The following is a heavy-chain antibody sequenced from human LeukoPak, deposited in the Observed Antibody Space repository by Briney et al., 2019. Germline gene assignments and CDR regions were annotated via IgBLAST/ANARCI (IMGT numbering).Heavy chain of an antibody. D-gene: IGHD6-13*01. CDR1: GFTFSNAW. J-gene: IGHJ3*02. CDR3: TTDVWQQLVPRISADAFDI. Sequence: GGSLRLSCAASGFTFSNAWMSWVRQAPGKGVEGGGRIKSKTDGGTTDYAAPVKVRFTISRDDSKNTLYLQMNSLKTEDTAVYYCTTDVWQQLVPRISADAFDIWGQGTMVTVSS. CDR2: IKSKTDGGTT. V-gene: IGHV3-15*01.